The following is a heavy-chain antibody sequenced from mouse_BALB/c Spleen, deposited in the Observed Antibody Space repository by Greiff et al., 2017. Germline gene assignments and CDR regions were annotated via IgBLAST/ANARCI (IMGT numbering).Heavy chain of an antibody. Sequence: QVQLQQSGAELARPGASVQLSCKASGYTFTSYWMQWVKQRPGQGLEWIGAIYPGDGDTRYTQKFKGKATLTADKSSSTAYMQLSSLASEDSAVYYCARDYGSSGDAMDYWGQGTSVTVSS. D-gene: IGHD1-1*01. CDR1: GYTFTSYW. J-gene: IGHJ4*01. CDR2: IYPGDGDT. CDR3: ARDYGSSGDAMDY. V-gene: IGHV1-87*01.